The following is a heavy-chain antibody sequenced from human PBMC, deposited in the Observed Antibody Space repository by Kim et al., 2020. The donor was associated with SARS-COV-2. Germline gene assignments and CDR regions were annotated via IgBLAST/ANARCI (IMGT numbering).Heavy chain of an antibody. D-gene: IGHD3-22*01. CDR1: GYTFTSYG. J-gene: IGHJ4*02. CDR2: ISAYNGNT. Sequence: ASVKVSCKASGYTFTSYGISWVRQAPGQGLEWMGWISAYNGNTNYAQKLQGRVTMTTDTSTSTAYMELRSLRSDDTAVYYCARVLFDGITMLVVVKTSGVGGGHSFDNWGQGTLVTVSS. V-gene: IGHV1-18*01. CDR3: ARVLFDGITMLVVVKTSGVGGGHSFDN.